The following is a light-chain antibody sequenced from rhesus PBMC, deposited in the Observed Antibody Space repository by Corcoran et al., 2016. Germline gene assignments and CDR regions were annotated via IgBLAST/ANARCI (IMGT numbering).Light chain of an antibody. Sequence: DIVMTQTPLSLPVTPGEPASISCRSSQSLLHSGGKTYLYWYLQKPGHSPQLLIFEVSNRASGVPDRVMGSGSGTDFTLKSSRVEAEDVGVYYCMQGIQLPLTFGGGTKVELK. V-gene: IGKV2-104*02. CDR1: QSLLHSGGKTY. CDR2: EVS. CDR3: MQGIQLPLT. J-gene: IGKJ4*01.